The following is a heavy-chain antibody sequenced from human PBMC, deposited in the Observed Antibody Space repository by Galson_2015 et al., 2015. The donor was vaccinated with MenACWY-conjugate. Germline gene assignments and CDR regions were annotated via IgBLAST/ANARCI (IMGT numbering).Heavy chain of an antibody. Sequence: LRLPCAASGFSFSSYAMTWVRQAPGKGLEWVSAISATGGSTYYADSVKGRFTISRDNSKNTLYLQMNSLRAEDTAVYFCAKGSISVAGTVSDYWGQGTLVTVSS. V-gene: IGHV3-23*01. J-gene: IGHJ4*02. CDR2: ISATGGST. D-gene: IGHD6-19*01. CDR1: GFSFSSYA. CDR3: AKGSISVAGTVSDY.